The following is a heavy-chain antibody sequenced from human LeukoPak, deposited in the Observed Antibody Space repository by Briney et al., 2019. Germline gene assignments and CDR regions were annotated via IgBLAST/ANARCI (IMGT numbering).Heavy chain of an antibody. J-gene: IGHJ4*02. CDR1: GFSFSSYS. D-gene: IGHD2-2*01. Sequence: GGSLRLSCAASGFSFSSYSMNWVRQAPGKGLEWVSSISSSSSYIYYADSVKGRFTISRDNAKNSLYLQMNSLRAEDTAVYYCARDSPSSTSWGYWGQGTLVTVSS. CDR2: ISSSSSYI. CDR3: ARDSPSSTSWGY. V-gene: IGHV3-21*01.